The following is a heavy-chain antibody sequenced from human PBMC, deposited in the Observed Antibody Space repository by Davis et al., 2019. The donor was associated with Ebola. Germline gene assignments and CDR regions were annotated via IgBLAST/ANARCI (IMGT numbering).Heavy chain of an antibody. V-gene: IGHV1-2*06. J-gene: IGHJ3*02. Sequence: AASVKVSCKASGYTFTSYYIHWVRQAPGQGLEWMGRINPSSGDTNYPQKFRGRVTVARDTSITTASMELSSLRYDDTAMYYCARDHYGSGRSNAFDIWGQGTMVIVSS. CDR1: GYTFTSYY. CDR3: ARDHYGSGRSNAFDI. D-gene: IGHD3-10*01. CDR2: INPSSGDT.